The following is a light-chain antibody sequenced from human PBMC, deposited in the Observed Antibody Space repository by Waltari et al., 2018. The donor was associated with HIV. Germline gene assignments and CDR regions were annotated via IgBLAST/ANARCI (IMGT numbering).Light chain of an antibody. J-gene: IGLJ2*01. CDR3: SSDTSSSTPHVV. Sequence: QSALTQPASVSGSPGQSITISCTGTSSDVGGYNYVSWYQQHPGKAPKLMIYEFSNRPLGVFMLFSGPKSGNTASLTSSGLQAEDEADYYCSSDTSSSTPHVVFGGGTKLTVL. CDR2: EFS. V-gene: IGLV2-14*01. CDR1: SSDVGGYNY.